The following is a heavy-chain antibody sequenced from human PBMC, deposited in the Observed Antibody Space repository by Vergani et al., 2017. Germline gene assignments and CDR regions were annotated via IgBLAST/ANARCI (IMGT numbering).Heavy chain of an antibody. CDR3: ARDLYRIGSITMVRGVPGY. V-gene: IGHV7-4-1*02. Sequence: QVQLVQSGSELKKPGASVKVSCKASGYTFTSYAMNWVRQAPGQGLEWMGWINTNTGNPTYAQGFTGRFVFSLDTSVSTAYLKISSLKAEDTAVYYCARDLYRIGSITMVRGVPGYWGQGTVVTVSS. D-gene: IGHD3-10*01. CDR2: INTNTGNP. CDR1: GYTFTSYA. J-gene: IGHJ4*02.